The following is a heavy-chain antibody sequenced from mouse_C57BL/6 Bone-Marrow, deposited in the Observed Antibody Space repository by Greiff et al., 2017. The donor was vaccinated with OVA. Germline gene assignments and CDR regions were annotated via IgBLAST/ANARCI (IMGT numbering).Heavy chain of an antibody. CDR3: ARRNPYYFDY. Sequence: QVQLQQPGAELVKPGASVKLSCKASGYTFTSYWMQWVKQRPGQGLEWIGEIDPSDSYTNYNKKFKGKATLTVDTSSSTAYMQLSSLTSEDSAVDYCARRNPYYFDYWGQGTTLTVSS. J-gene: IGHJ2*01. CDR1: GYTFTSYW. CDR2: IDPSDSYT. V-gene: IGHV1-50*01.